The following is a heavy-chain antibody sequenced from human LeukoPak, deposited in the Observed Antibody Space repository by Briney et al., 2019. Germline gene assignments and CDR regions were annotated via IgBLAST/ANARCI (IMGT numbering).Heavy chain of an antibody. J-gene: IGHJ3*01. CDR1: GYTFNTYW. D-gene: IGHD3-22*01. CDR2: IYPDDSDT. V-gene: IGHV5-51*01. CDR3: ARPNITSYYDGRGYDGFDV. Sequence: GESLKISCEGSGYTFNTYWIAWVRQMHGKGLEGMGIIYPDDSDTRYSPSFQGQVPIPADKSVSRAFLQWSRLKTSDAAIYYCARPNITSYYDGRGYDGFDVWGQGTMVTVSS.